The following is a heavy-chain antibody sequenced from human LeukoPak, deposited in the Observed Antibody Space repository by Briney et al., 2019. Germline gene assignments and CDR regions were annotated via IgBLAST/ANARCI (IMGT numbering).Heavy chain of an antibody. CDR2: IIPIFGTA. D-gene: IGHD2-2*01. J-gene: IGHJ3*02. CDR1: GYTFTGYY. Sequence: GASVKVSCKASGYTFTGYYMHWVRQAPGQGLEWMGGIIPIFGTANYAQKFQGRVTITADESTSTAYMELSSLRSEDTAVYYCASVGHCSSTSCYYYDAFDIWGQGTMVTVSS. V-gene: IGHV1-69*13. CDR3: ASVGHCSSTSCYYYDAFDI.